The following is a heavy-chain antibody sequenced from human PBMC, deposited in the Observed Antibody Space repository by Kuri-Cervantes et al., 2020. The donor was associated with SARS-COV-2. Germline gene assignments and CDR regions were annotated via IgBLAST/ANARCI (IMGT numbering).Heavy chain of an antibody. V-gene: IGHV4-34*01. CDR3: ARGGMVRFLYY. CDR2: INHSGST. J-gene: IGHJ4*02. D-gene: IGHD3-3*01. Sequence: ESLKIYCAVYGGSFSGYYWSWIRQPPGKGLEWIGEINHSGSTNYNPSLKSRVTIPVDTSKNQFSLKLSSVTAADTAVYYCARGGMVRFLYYWGQGTLVTVSS. CDR1: GGSFSGYY.